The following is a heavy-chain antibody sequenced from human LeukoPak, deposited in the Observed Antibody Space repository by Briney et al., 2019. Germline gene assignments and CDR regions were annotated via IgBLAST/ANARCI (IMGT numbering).Heavy chain of an antibody. Sequence: GGSLRLSCAASGFTFSSYWMHWVRQAPGKGLEWVASIIQDGSETNYVDSVKGRFTISRDNAQSSVFLQMNRLRVEDTALYYCARGLYSSSPQYWGQGILVTVSS. D-gene: IGHD6-13*01. J-gene: IGHJ4*02. CDR1: GFTFSSYW. CDR3: ARGLYSSSPQY. CDR2: IIQDGSET. V-gene: IGHV3-7*01.